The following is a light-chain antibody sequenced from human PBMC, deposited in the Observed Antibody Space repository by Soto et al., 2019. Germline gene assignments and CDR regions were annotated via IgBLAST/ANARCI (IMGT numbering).Light chain of an antibody. CDR3: QQRSNWHQLT. J-gene: IGKJ4*01. Sequence: EVLLTQSACTLSLSPGERATLSCRASQSVSSSYLAWYQQKPGQAPRLLIYDSSNRATGIPARFSGSGSGTDFTLTISSLEHEDFAVYYCQQRSNWHQLTFGGGTKVDIK. CDR2: DSS. V-gene: IGKV3D-20*02. CDR1: QSVSSSY.